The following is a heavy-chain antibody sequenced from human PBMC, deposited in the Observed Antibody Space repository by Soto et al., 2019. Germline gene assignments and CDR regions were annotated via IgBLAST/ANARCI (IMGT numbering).Heavy chain of an antibody. CDR2: IIPIFGTA. CDR3: ARVGDRGGYYYYFDY. D-gene: IGHD3-22*01. J-gene: IGHJ4*02. CDR1: GGTFSSYA. Sequence: SVKVSCKASGGTFSSYAISWVRQAPGQGLEWMGGIIPIFGTANYAQKFQGRVTITADESTSTAYMELSSLRSEDTAVYYCARVGDRGGYYYYFDYWGQGTLVTVSS. V-gene: IGHV1-69*13.